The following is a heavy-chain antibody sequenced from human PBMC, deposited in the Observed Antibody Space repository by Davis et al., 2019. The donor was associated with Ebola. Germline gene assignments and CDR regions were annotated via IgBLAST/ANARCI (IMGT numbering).Heavy chain of an antibody. Sequence: ASVKVSCKASGYTFTSYGISWVRQAPGQGLEWMGWISAYNGNTNYAQKLQGRVTMTTDTSTSTAYMELRSLRSDDTAVYYCARGLKELEQLDHRIDYWGQGTLVTVSS. CDR1: GYTFTSYG. CDR3: ARGLKELEQLDHRIDY. V-gene: IGHV1-18*01. D-gene: IGHD6-6*01. J-gene: IGHJ4*02. CDR2: ISAYNGNT.